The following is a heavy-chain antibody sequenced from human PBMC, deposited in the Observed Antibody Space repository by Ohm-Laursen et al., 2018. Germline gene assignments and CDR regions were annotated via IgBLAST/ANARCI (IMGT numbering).Heavy chain of an antibody. J-gene: IGHJ6*02. CDR2: ITSGGGII. V-gene: IGHV3-11*01. CDR3: ARHDRSDSPSHYYYYTMDV. Sequence: SLRLSCAASGFAFSTYAMSWIRQTPGKGLEWLSYITSGGGIIYSADSVKGRFTISRDNDEDTLYLQMNSPRAEDTAIYYCARHDRSDSPSHYYYYTMDVWGQGTTVTVSS. D-gene: IGHD3-22*01. CDR1: GFAFSTYA.